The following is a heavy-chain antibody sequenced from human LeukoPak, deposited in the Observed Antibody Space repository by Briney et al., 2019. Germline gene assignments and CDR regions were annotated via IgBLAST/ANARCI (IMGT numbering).Heavy chain of an antibody. CDR3: ARVLVLEDSESHDFDH. CDR2: ISAYNGNT. J-gene: IGHJ4*02. V-gene: IGHV1-18*01. CDR1: GYTFTSYG. D-gene: IGHD3-22*01. Sequence: ASVKVSCKASGYTFTSYGISWVRQAPGQGLEWMGWISAYNGNTNYAQKLQGRVTMTTDTSTTTAYMELRTLRSDDTAVYYCARVLVLEDSESHDFDHWAPGTLVIVTS.